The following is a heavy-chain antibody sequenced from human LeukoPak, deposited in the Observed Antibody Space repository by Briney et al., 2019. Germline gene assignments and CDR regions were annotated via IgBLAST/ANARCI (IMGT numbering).Heavy chain of an antibody. CDR3: AKSYPPLLPFDY. CDR2: ISGSGAST. Sequence: PGGSLRLSCLTSGFTLSTNAMSWVRQAPGKGLEWISGISGSGASTYYADSVKGRFTISRDNSKNTLYLQMNSLRAEDTAVYYCAKSYPPLLPFDYWGQGTLVTVSS. J-gene: IGHJ4*02. CDR1: GFTLSTNA. D-gene: IGHD2-15*01. V-gene: IGHV3-23*01.